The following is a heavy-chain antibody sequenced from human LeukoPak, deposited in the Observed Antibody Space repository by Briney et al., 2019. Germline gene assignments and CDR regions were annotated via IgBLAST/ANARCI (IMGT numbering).Heavy chain of an antibody. D-gene: IGHD6-6*01. CDR3: ARVGGGSSWKYNWFDP. CDR2: IYYSGST. CDR1: GGSISSGGYY. Sequence: SETLSLTCTVSGGSISSGGYYWSWIRQHPGEGLEWIGYIYYSGSTYYNPSLKSRVTISVDTSKNQFSLKLSSVTAADTAVYYCARVGGGSSWKYNWFDPWGQGTLVTASS. V-gene: IGHV4-31*03. J-gene: IGHJ5*02.